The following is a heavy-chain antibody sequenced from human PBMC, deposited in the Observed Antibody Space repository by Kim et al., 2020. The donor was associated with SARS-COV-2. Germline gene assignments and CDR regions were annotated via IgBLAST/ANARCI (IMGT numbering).Heavy chain of an antibody. V-gene: IGHV1-24*01. CDR3: ATSPRQQLVPRWFDP. D-gene: IGHD6-13*01. Sequence: QKFQGRVTMTEDTSTDTAYMELSSLGSEDTAVYYCATSPRQQLVPRWFDPWGQGTLVTVSS. J-gene: IGHJ5*02.